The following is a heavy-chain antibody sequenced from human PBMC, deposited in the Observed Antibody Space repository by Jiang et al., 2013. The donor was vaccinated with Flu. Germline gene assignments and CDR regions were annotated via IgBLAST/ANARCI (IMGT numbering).Heavy chain of an antibody. Sequence: SLTCTCLWLLHQQWLLLGLDPAAPREGLEWIGSIYHSGSTYYNPSLKSRVTISVDTSKNQFSLKLSSVTAADTAVYYCARGRDYFDYWGQGTLVTVSS. CDR1: LLHQQWLL. V-gene: IGHV4-38-2*02. CDR2: IYHSGST. CDR3: ARGRDYFDY. J-gene: IGHJ4*02.